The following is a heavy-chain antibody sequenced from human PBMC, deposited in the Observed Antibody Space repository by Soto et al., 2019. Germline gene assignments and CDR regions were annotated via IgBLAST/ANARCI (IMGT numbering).Heavy chain of an antibody. CDR3: AKDQPFPDRPFGGQRDFYWYFDL. CDR2: ISGSGGST. D-gene: IGHD2-15*01. Sequence: GGSLRLSCAASGFTFSSYAMSWVRQAPGKGLEWVSAISGSGGSTYYADSVKGRFTISRDNSKNTLYLQMNSLRAEDTAVYYCAKDQPFPDRPFGGQRDFYWYFDLWGRGTLVTVSS. V-gene: IGHV3-23*01. CDR1: GFTFSSYA. J-gene: IGHJ2*01.